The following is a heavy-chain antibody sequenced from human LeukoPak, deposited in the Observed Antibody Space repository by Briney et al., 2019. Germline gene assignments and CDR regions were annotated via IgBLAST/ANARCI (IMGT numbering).Heavy chain of an antibody. CDR3: ARETMVRGVLAR. CDR1: GGTFSSHA. Sequence: ASVKVSCKASGGTFSSHAISWVRQAPGQGLEWMGGIIPIFGTANYAQKFQGRVTITADESTSTAYMELSSLRSEDTAVYYCARETMVRGVLARWGQGTLVTVSS. V-gene: IGHV1-69*13. J-gene: IGHJ4*02. CDR2: IIPIFGTA. D-gene: IGHD3-10*01.